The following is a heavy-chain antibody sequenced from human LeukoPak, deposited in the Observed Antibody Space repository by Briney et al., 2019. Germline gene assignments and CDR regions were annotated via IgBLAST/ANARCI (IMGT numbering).Heavy chain of an antibody. CDR1: GFTFTSYT. Sequence: GGSLRLSCAASGFTFTSYTMNWVRQAPGKGLEWVSYITTSSSTIYYADSVKGRFTMSRDNAENSLYLQMNSLRAEDTAVYYCARNFDSWGQGTLVTVSS. CDR3: ARNFDS. CDR2: ITTSSSTI. D-gene: IGHD2/OR15-2a*01. V-gene: IGHV3-48*01. J-gene: IGHJ4*02.